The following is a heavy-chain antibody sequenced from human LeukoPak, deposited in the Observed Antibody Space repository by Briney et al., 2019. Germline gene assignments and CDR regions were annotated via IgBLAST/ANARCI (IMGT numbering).Heavy chain of an antibody. D-gene: IGHD6-19*01. V-gene: IGHV3-30*03. CDR3: ARARGSGWQYFDY. Sequence: PGGSLRLSCAASGFTFSNAWMSWVRQAPGKGLEWVAVISYDGSNKYYADSVKGRFTISRDNSKNTLYLQMNSLRAEDTAVYYCARARGSGWQYFDYWGQGTLVTVSS. CDR2: ISYDGSNK. J-gene: IGHJ4*02. CDR1: GFTFSNAW.